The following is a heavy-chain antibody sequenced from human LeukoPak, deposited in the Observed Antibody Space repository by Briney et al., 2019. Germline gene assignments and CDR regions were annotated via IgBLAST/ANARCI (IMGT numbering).Heavy chain of an antibody. D-gene: IGHD6-6*01. V-gene: IGHV3-30-3*01. Sequence: GGSLRLSCEASGFTFSSYAMHWVRQAPGKGLEWVAVISYDGSNKYYADSVKGRFTISRDNSKNTLYLQMNSLRAEDTAVYYCASIAADADYWGQGTLVTVSS. CDR3: ASIAADADY. J-gene: IGHJ4*02. CDR1: GFTFSSYA. CDR2: ISYDGSNK.